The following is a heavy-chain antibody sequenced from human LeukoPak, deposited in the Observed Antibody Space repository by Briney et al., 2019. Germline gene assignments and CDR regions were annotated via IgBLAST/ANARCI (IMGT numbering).Heavy chain of an antibody. Sequence: PSETLSLTCTVSGGSISSYYWSWIRQPAGKGLKWIGRTYTSGSINYNPSLKSRVTMSVDTSKNQFSLKLSSVTAADTAVYYCARYYSSGWSWGQGTLVTVSS. CDR2: TYTSGSI. V-gene: IGHV4-4*07. D-gene: IGHD6-19*01. J-gene: IGHJ5*02. CDR1: GGSISSYY. CDR3: ARYYSSGWS.